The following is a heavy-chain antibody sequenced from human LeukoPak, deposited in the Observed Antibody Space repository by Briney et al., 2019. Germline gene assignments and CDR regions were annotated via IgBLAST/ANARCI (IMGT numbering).Heavy chain of an antibody. V-gene: IGHV5-51*01. CDR1: GYSFTSYW. CDR3: ARPNYYDSSGYLRVDY. CDR2: IYPGDSDT. J-gene: IGHJ4*02. D-gene: IGHD3-22*01. Sequence: GESLKTSCKGSGYSFTSYWIGWVRQMPGKGLEWMGIIYPGDSDTRYSPSSQGQVTISADKSISTAYLQWSSLKASDTATYYCARPNYYDSSGYLRVDYWGRGTLVTVSS.